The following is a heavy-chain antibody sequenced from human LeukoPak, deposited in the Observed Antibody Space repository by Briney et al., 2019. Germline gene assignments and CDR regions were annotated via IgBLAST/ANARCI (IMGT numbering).Heavy chain of an antibody. Sequence: GGSLRLSCAASGFTFSSYSMNWVRQAPGKGLEWVSSISSSSSYIYYADSVKGRFTISRDNAKNSLYLQMNSLRAEDTAVYYCARDSGSGTYYFDYWGQGTLVTVSS. CDR3: ARDSGSGTYYFDY. D-gene: IGHD1-7*01. J-gene: IGHJ4*02. CDR2: ISSSSSYI. CDR1: GFTFSSYS. V-gene: IGHV3-21*01.